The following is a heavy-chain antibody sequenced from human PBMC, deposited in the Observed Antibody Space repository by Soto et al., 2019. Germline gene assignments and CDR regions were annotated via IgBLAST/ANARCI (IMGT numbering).Heavy chain of an antibody. Sequence: QVQLVQSGAEVKKPGASVKLSCKASGYTFTTYYIHWVRQAPGQGLEWMGILFPSGGSTNYAQKFRGRVTMTRDTSASTVYMELSSLTSEDTAVYYCVRDFAGGYFDYWGQGTLVTVSS. CDR2: LFPSGGST. J-gene: IGHJ4*02. V-gene: IGHV1-46*01. D-gene: IGHD3-3*01. CDR3: VRDFAGGYFDY. CDR1: GYTFTTYY.